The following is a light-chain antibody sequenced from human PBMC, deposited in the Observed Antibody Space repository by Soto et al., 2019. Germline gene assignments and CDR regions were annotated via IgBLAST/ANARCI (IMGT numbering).Light chain of an antibody. J-gene: IGKJ1*01. CDR1: QYMNTR. Sequence: EILLTQCPATLSSFPGDRVTLPCRASQYMNTRLAWYQRRPGQAPRLLIYQTSLRAAGIPARFSASGSGTDFTLTISDVQPEDFALYYCHQRQSWPRTFGQGTKVDIK. V-gene: IGKV3-11*01. CDR2: QTS. CDR3: HQRQSWPRT.